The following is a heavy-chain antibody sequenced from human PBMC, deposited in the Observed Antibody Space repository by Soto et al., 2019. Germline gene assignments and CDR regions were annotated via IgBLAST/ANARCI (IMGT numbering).Heavy chain of an antibody. J-gene: IGHJ3*02. V-gene: IGHV3-48*02. CDR1: GFTFSSYS. CDR2: ISSSSSTI. Sequence: GGSLRLSCAASGFTFSSYSMNWVRQAPGKGLEWVSYISSSSSTIYYADSVKGRFTISRDNAKNSLYLQMNSLRDEDTAVYYCARSFLLRLWYYYDSSGYWPGAFDIWGQGTMVTVSS. CDR3: ARSFLLRLWYYYDSSGYWPGAFDI. D-gene: IGHD3-22*01.